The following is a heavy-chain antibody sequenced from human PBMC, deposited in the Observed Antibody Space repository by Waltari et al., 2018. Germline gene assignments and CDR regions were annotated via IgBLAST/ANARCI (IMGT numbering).Heavy chain of an antibody. J-gene: IGHJ4*02. CDR2: IRGSGGDT. Sequence: EVQLLESGDGLVQPGGSLRLSCAASGFTFSVYTMTWVRQAPGKGLEWVSTIRGSGGDTYYADSVKGRFTISRDNSRNTLYLQMNTLRAGDTAVYYCAKSLGDTYGRYPMDYWGQGTLVTVSS. CDR1: GFTFSVYT. CDR3: AKSLGDTYGRYPMDY. D-gene: IGHD3-10*01. V-gene: IGHV3-23*01.